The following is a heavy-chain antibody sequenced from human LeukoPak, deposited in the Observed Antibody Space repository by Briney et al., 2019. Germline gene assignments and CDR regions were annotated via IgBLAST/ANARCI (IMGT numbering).Heavy chain of an antibody. J-gene: IGHJ5*02. V-gene: IGHV1-2*02. CDR3: ARDSHEQSATWFDP. D-gene: IGHD6-19*01. CDR2: INPNSGGT. Sequence: AAVNVSFMSSGYTFTGYYMHGLRQAPGQGLEWMGWINPNSGGTNYAQKFQGRVTMTRDTSISTAYMELRRLRSDDTAVYYCARDSHEQSATWFDPWGQGTLVTVSS. CDR1: GYTFTGYY.